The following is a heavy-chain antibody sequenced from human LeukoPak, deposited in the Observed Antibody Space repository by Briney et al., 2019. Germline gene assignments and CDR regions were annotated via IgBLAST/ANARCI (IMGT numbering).Heavy chain of an antibody. CDR3: ASLYGDYYDSSGYYGGVFDY. J-gene: IGHJ4*02. Sequence: PGRSLRLTSAPSAPTFTIYATHCVRQAAGKGLGWVAFISYVVSNKYYADSVKGRFTISRDNSKNTLYLQMNRLRAEDTAVYYCASLYGDYYDSSGYYGGVFDYWGQGTLVTVSS. V-gene: IGHV3-30*04. CDR1: APTFTIYA. CDR2: ISYVVSNK. D-gene: IGHD3-22*01.